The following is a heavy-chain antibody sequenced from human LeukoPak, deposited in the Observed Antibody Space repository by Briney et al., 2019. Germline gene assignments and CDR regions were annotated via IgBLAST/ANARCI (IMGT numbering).Heavy chain of an antibody. D-gene: IGHD3-22*01. J-gene: IGHJ4*02. V-gene: IGHV4-39*01. CDR2: IYYSGST. Sequence: SETLSLTCTVSGGSISSSSYYWGWIRQPPGKGLEWIGSIYYSGSTYYNPSLKSRVTISVDTSKNQFSLKLSSVTAADTAVYYCARHRYYYDSSGYYNANFDYWGQGTLVTVSS. CDR3: ARHRYYYDSSGYYNANFDY. CDR1: GGSISSSSYY.